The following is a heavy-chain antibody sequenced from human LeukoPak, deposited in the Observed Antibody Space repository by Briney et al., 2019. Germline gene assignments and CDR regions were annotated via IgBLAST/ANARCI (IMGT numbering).Heavy chain of an antibody. D-gene: IGHD6-19*01. CDR1: GGSISSYY. CDR2: IYYSGST. J-gene: IGHJ3*02. V-gene: IGHV4-59*01. CDR3: ARGGSSGWYRGAFDI. Sequence: SQTLSLTCTVSGGSISSYYWSWIRQPPGKGLEWIGYIYYSGSTNYNPSLKSRVTISVDTSKNQFSLKLSSVTAADTAVYYCARGGSSGWYRGAFDIWGQGTMVTVSS.